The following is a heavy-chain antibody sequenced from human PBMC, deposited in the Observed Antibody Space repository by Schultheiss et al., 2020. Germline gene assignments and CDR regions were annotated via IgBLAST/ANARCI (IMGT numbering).Heavy chain of an antibody. J-gene: IGHJ3*02. CDR1: GGSISSGGYY. Sequence: SQTLSLTCTVSGGSISSGGYYWSWIRQHPGKGLEWIGYIYYSGSTYYNPSLKSRVTISVDTSKNQFSLKLSSVTAADTAVYYCARASPIQLWSPGAFDIWGQGTMVTVSS. CDR2: IYYSGST. CDR3: ARASPIQLWSPGAFDI. V-gene: IGHV4-31*03. D-gene: IGHD5-18*01.